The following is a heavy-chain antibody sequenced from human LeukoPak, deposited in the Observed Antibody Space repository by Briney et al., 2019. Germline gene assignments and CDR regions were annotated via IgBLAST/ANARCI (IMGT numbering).Heavy chain of an antibody. CDR3: ARDVLRYFDWELDY. CDR2: IYYSGST. V-gene: IGHV4-59*12. CDR1: GGSISSYY. J-gene: IGHJ4*02. Sequence: SETLSLTCTVSGGSISSYYWSWIRQPPGKGLEWIGYIYYSGSTNYNPSLKSRVTMSVDTSKNQFSLKLSSVTAADTAVYYCARDVLRYFDWELDYWGQGTLVTVSS. D-gene: IGHD3-9*01.